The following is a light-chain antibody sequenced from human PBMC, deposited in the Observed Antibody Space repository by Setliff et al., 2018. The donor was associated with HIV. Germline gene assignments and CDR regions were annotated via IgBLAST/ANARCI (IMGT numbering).Light chain of an antibody. CDR3: SSYTNSRTLV. Sequence: QSALAQPASVSGSPGQSITISCTGTSSDIGDTYSVSWYQQHPGKVPKLLIYDATHRPSGVSSRFSASKSGNTASLTISGLQAEDEAGYYCSSYTNSRTLVLGTGTKVTVL. CDR2: DAT. V-gene: IGLV2-14*03. J-gene: IGLJ1*01. CDR1: SSDIGDTYS.